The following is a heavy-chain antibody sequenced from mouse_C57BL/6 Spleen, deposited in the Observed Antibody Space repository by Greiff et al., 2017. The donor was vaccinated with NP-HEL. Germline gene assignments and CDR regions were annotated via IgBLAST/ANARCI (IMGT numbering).Heavy chain of an antibody. J-gene: IGHJ2*01. Sequence: QVKLKQPGAELVKPGASVKLSCKASGYTFTSYWMQWVKQRPGQGLEWIGEIDPSDSYTNYNQKFKGKATLTVDTSSSTAYMQLSSLTSEDSAVYYCANYYGSNFDYWGQGTTLTVSS. CDR1: GYTFTSYW. CDR3: ANYYGSNFDY. CDR2: IDPSDSYT. V-gene: IGHV1-50*01. D-gene: IGHD1-1*01.